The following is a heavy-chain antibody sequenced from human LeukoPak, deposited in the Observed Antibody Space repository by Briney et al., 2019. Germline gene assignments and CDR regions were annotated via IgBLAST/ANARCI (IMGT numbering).Heavy chain of an antibody. V-gene: IGHV4-59*01. CDR1: GGSISSYY. CDR3: AREVGQILTGSNWFDP. J-gene: IGHJ5*02. Sequence: PPETLSLTCTVSGGSISSYYWSWIRQPPGKGLEWIGYIYYSGSTNYNPSLKSRVTISVDTSKNQFSLKLSSVTAADTAVYYCAREVGQILTGSNWFDPWGQGTLVTVSS. D-gene: IGHD3-9*01. CDR2: IYYSGST.